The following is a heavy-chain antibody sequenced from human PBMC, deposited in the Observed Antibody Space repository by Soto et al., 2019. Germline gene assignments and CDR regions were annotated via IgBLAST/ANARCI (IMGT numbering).Heavy chain of an antibody. Sequence: GGSLRLSCAASGFSFRNYAMTWVRQAPGKGLEWVSGLSGSGTMRYYADSVRGRFIISRDNAKNTLFLQMDNLRVEGSAVYYCAKEAEENGNVPIPGDNWGQGTPVTVSS. D-gene: IGHD1-1*01. CDR1: GFSFRNYA. J-gene: IGHJ4*02. V-gene: IGHV3-23*01. CDR2: LSGSGTMR. CDR3: AKEAEENGNVPIPGDN.